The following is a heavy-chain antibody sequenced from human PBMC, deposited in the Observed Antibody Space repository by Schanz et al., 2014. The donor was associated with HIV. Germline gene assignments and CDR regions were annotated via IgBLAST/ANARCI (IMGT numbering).Heavy chain of an antibody. Sequence: QVQLVESGGGLVKPGESLRLSCATSGFAFSDYYMSWIRQAPGKGLEWAAYISKSGNTIYYADSVKGRFTISRDNANNSLFLQMNSLTAEDTAVYYCAKFLRKYDYYGMDVWGQGTTVTVS. CDR1: GFAFSDYY. V-gene: IGHV3-11*01. J-gene: IGHJ6*02. CDR3: AKFLRKYDYYGMDV. CDR2: ISKSGNTI.